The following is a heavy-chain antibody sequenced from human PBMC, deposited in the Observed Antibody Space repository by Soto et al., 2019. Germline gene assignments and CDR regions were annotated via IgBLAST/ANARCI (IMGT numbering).Heavy chain of an antibody. Sequence: SVKVSCKASGYTFTSYYMHWVRQAPGQGLEWMGIINPSGGSTSYAQKFQGRVTMTRDTSTSTVYMELSSLRSEDTAVYYCARDTGYYHILTGYYRGSSYYGMDFPFQGSTITLSS. CDR2: INPSGGST. CDR3: ARDTGYYHILTGYYRGSSYYGMDF. J-gene: IGHJ6*02. CDR1: GYTFTSYY. V-gene: IGHV1-46*01. D-gene: IGHD3-9*01.